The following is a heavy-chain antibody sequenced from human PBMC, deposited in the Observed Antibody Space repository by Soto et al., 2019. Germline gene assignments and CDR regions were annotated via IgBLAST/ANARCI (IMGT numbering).Heavy chain of an antibody. J-gene: IGHJ4*02. Sequence: DVQVVQSGGGLVQPGGSLKLSCAASGFAFNDSAMHWVRQASGKGLEWVARVRSKSNNYATAYPASVKGRFIVSRDDSKGTTSLQKNSLKPEDTAIYYCTNNFVWGQGVVVTASP. V-gene: IGHV3-73*01. D-gene: IGHD2-15*01. CDR1: GFAFNDSA. CDR2: VRSKSNNYAT. CDR3: TNNFV.